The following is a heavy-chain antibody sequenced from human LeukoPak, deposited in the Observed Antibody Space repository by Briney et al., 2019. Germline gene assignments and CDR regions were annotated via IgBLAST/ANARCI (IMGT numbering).Heavy chain of an antibody. J-gene: IGHJ1*01. Sequence: PGGSLRLSCAASGFTFRNYEVNLVRQAPGKGLEWVSYISGSGSTIYYADSVKGRFTISRDNAKNSLYLQMNSLRAEDTAVYYCARDPYYGDYVVWGQGTLVTVSS. D-gene: IGHD4-17*01. CDR3: ARDPYYGDYVV. CDR2: ISGSGSTI. V-gene: IGHV3-48*03. CDR1: GFTFRNYE.